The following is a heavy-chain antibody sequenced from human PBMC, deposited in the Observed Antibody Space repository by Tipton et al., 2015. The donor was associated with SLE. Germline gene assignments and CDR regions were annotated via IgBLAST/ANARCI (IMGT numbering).Heavy chain of an antibody. Sequence: QSGPEVKKPGESLKISCKGSGYSFTSYWIGWVRQMPGKGLEWMGIIYPGDSDTRYSPSFQGQVTISADKSISTAYLQWSSLKASDTAMYYCARRASSWYGYDAFDIWGQGTMVTVSS. CDR3: ARRASSWYGYDAFDI. J-gene: IGHJ3*02. CDR1: GYSFTSYW. CDR2: IYPGDSDT. V-gene: IGHV5-51*03. D-gene: IGHD6-13*01.